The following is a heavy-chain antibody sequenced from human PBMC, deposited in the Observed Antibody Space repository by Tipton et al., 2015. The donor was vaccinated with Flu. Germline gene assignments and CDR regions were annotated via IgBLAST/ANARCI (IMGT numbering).Heavy chain of an antibody. CDR2: IYYSGTT. D-gene: IGHD3-22*01. J-gene: IGHJ4*02. CDR3: ARLRANYYDSSGYSDY. CDR1: CGSISSSSYY. Sequence: TLSLTCTVSCGSISSSSYYWGWIRQPPGKGLGWIGSIYYSGTTYYNPSLKSRFTISVDTSKNQFSLKLSSVTAADTAVYYCARLRANYYDSSGYSDYWGQRTLATVSS. V-gene: IGHV4-39*07.